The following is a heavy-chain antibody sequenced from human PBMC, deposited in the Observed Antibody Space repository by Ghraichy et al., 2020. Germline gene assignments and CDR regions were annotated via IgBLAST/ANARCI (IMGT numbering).Heavy chain of an antibody. CDR3: TREVAQWVGANIA. CDR1: GFSFTDYY. J-gene: IGHJ5*02. CDR2: SNPTNDAT. V-gene: IGHV1-46*01. D-gene: IGHD1-26*01. Sequence: ASVKVSCKASGFSFTDYYMHWIRQAPGQGLEWVARSNPTNDATIFAQRFQGRVAVTRDTSTRTLYMELSSLTSEDTAVYFCTREVAQWVGANIAWGQGTLVTVSS.